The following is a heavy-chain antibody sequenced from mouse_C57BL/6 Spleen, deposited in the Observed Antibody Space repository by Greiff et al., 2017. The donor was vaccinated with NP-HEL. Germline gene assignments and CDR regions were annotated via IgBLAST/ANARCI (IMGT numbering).Heavy chain of an antibody. CDR2: IWSGGST. CDR1: GFSLTSYG. D-gene: IGHD1-1*01. J-gene: IGHJ4*01. V-gene: IGHV2-2*01. CDR3: AGYYYGSSYDYAMDY. Sequence: QVHVKQSGPGLVQPSQSLSITCTVSGFSLTSYGVHWVRQSPGKGLEWLGVIWSGGSTDYNAAFISRLSISKDNSKSQVFFKMNSLQADDTAIYYCAGYYYGSSYDYAMDYWGQGTSVTVSS.